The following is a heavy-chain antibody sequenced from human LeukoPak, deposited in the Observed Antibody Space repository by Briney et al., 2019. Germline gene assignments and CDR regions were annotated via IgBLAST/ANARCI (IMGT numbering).Heavy chain of an antibody. CDR3: ARDSGSGYYPDY. D-gene: IGHD3-3*01. J-gene: IGHJ4*02. CDR2: INPSGGST. V-gene: IGHV1-46*01. Sequence: ASVKVSCKASAYTFTSYYMHWVRQAPGQGLEWMGIINPSGGSTSYAQKFQGRVTMTRDTSTSTVYMELSSLRSEDTAVYYCARDSGSGYYPDYWGQGTLVTVSS. CDR1: AYTFTSYY.